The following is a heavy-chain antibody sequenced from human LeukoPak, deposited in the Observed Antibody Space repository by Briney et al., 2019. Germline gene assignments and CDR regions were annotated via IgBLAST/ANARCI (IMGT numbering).Heavy chain of an antibody. CDR3: ATRSGPDY. J-gene: IGHJ4*02. CDR2: ISSSGDST. V-gene: IGHV3-23*01. CDR1: GFTVSSNY. Sequence: PGGSLRLSCAASGFTVSSNYMSWVRQAPGKGLEWVSAISSSGDSTYYADSVKGRFTISRDDSKNTLYLQMNSLRAEDTAVYYCATRSGPDYWGQGTLVTVSS.